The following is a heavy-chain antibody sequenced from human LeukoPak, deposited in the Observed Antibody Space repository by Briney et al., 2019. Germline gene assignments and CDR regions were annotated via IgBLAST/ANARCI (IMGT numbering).Heavy chain of an antibody. CDR3: ARSQGSSWYLEEFDY. CDR1: GDSISSYF. J-gene: IGHJ4*02. CDR2: IYTSGRT. V-gene: IGHV4-4*09. D-gene: IGHD6-13*01. Sequence: SETLSLTCTVSGDSISSYFWNWIRQPPGKGLEWIGCIYTSGRTSYNPSLKSRVTISVDTSKNQFSLKLSSVTAADTAVYYCARSQGSSWYLEEFDYWGQGTLVTVSS.